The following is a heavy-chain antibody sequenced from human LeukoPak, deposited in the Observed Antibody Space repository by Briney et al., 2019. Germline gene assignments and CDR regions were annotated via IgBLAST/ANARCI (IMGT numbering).Heavy chain of an antibody. CDR2: ISWKSDNI. D-gene: IGHD3-9*01. CDR1: GFTFDDYA. J-gene: IGHJ3*02. Sequence: PGGSLRLSCAASGFTFDDYAMHWVRQAPGKGLEWVSGISWKSDNIGYADSVKGRFTISRDNAKKSLYLQMNSLRAEDTALYYCAKDISDPYYDFLTDLSRGGFDIWGQGTMVTVSS. CDR3: AKDISDPYYDFLTDLSRGGFDI. V-gene: IGHV3-9*01.